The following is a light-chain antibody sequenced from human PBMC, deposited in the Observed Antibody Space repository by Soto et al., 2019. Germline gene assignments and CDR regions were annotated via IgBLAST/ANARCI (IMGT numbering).Light chain of an antibody. J-gene: IGLJ1*01. CDR2: DTN. CDR1: TGAVTSGHY. V-gene: IGLV7-46*01. Sequence: QAVVTQAPSLTVSPGGTVTLTCVSSTGAVTSGHYPYWFQQKPGQAPRTLIYDTNNKHSWTPARFSGSLLGGKAALTLSGAQPEDEAEYYCLLSYNGPCVFGTGTKV. CDR3: LLSYNGPCV.